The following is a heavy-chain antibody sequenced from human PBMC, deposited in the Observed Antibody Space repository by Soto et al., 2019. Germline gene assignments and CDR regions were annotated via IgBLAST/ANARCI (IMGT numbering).Heavy chain of an antibody. CDR3: MRGNTGYGNFDY. CDR1: GFSLNNYW. CDR2: IYRDGTT. Sequence: GSLRLSCAVSGFSLNNYWMHWVRQRPGKGLVWVARIYRDGTTSYADSVKGRFTISRDNAKNTVSLQMNSLKDEDTAVYYCMRGNTGYGNFDYWGQGTLVTVYS. J-gene: IGHJ4*02. D-gene: IGHD5-12*01. V-gene: IGHV3-74*01.